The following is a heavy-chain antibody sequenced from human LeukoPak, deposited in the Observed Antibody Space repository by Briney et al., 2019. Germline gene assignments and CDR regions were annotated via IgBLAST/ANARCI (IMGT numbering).Heavy chain of an antibody. CDR2: ISSSGTTI. D-gene: IGHD6-19*01. V-gene: IGHV3-48*04. CDR3: ARVSGSSGFPRYFQH. CDR1: GFTFSTDS. J-gene: IGHJ1*01. Sequence: GGSLRLSCAASGFTFSTDSMNWVRQAPGKGLEWVSYISSSGTTIYYADSVKGRFTISRDNAKNSLYLQMNSLRAEDTAVYYCARVSGSSGFPRYFQHWGQGTLVTVSS.